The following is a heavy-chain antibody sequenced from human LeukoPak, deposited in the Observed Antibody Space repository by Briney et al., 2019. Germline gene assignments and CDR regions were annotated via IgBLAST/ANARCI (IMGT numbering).Heavy chain of an antibody. CDR2: ISSSSSYI. Sequence: PGGSLRLSCAASGFTFRSYSMSWVRQAPGKGLEWVSSISSSSSYIYYADSVKGRFTISRDNAKNSLYLQMNSLRAEDTAVYYCARDQLLMVVTAHIDAFDIWGQGTMVTVPS. CDR3: ARDQLLMVVTAHIDAFDI. D-gene: IGHD2-21*02. V-gene: IGHV3-21*01. CDR1: GFTFRSYS. J-gene: IGHJ3*02.